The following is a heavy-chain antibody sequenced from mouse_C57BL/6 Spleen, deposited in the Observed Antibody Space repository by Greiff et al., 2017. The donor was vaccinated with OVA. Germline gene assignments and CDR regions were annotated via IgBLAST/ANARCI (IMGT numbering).Heavy chain of an antibody. CDR2: IDPETGGT. V-gene: IGHV1-15*01. CDR1: GYTFTDYE. D-gene: IGHD1-1*01. Sequence: QVQLKESGAELVRPGASVTLSCKASGYTFTDYEMHWVKQTPVHGLEWIGAIDPETGGTAYNQKFKGKAILTADKSSSTASMALRSLTAKDSAVYYWTRSSYYGYCDVWGTGTTVTVSS. J-gene: IGHJ1*03. CDR3: TRSSYYGYCDV.